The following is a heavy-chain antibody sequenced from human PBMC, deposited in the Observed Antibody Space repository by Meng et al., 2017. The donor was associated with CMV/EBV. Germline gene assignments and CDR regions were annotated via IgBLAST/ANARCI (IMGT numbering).Heavy chain of an antibody. D-gene: IGHD4-23*01. J-gene: IGHJ4*02. Sequence: GESLKISCAASGFTFSSYWMSWVRQAPGKGLEWVANIKQDGSEKYYVDSVKGRSTISRDNAKNSLYLQMNSLRAEDTAVYYCARDSRRGNSDPELYYWGQGTLVTVSS. V-gene: IGHV3-7*01. CDR2: IKQDGSEK. CDR3: ARDSRRGNSDPELYY. CDR1: GFTFSSYW.